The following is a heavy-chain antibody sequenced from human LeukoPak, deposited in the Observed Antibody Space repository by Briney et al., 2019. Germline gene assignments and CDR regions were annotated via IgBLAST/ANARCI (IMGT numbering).Heavy chain of an antibody. CDR2: IYYSGST. CDR1: GGSISSYY. V-gene: IGHV4-59*01. Sequence: PSETLSLTCTVSGGSISSYYWSWIRQPPGKGLGWIGYIYYSGSTNYNPSLKGRVTMSVDTSKNQFSLKLSSVTAADTALFYCARARSSGDRRFDYWGQGTLVTVSS. CDR3: ARARSSGDRRFDY. J-gene: IGHJ4*02. D-gene: IGHD2-15*01.